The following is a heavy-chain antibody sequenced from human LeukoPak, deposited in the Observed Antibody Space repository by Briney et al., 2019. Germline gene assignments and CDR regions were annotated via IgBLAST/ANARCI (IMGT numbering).Heavy chain of an antibody. CDR2: ISSDGSST. D-gene: IGHD3-10*01. V-gene: IGHV3-74*01. Sequence: GSLRLSCAVSGLTFSNYWMHWVRQAPGKGLIWVSRISSDGSSTNYADSVKGRFTISRDNAKNTVSLQMKSLRADDTAVYYCASRSQGVENWGQGTLVTVSS. CDR1: GLTFSNYW. J-gene: IGHJ4*02. CDR3: ASRSQGVEN.